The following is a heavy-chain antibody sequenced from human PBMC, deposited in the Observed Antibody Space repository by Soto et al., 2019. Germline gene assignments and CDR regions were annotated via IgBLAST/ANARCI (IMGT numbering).Heavy chain of an antibody. V-gene: IGHV4-39*01. J-gene: IGHJ4*02. CDR3: ASSTSGWELPFDY. Sequence: QLQLQESGPGLVKPSETLSLTCTVSGGSISSSSYYWGWIRQPPGKGLEWIGSIYYSGSTYYNPSLKRRVTISVDTSKNQFSLKLSSVTAADTAVYYCASSTSGWELPFDYWGQGTLVTVSS. CDR1: GGSISSSSYY. D-gene: IGHD1-26*01. CDR2: IYYSGST.